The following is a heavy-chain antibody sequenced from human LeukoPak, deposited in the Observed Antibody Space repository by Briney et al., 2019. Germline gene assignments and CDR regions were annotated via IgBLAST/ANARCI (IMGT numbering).Heavy chain of an antibody. D-gene: IGHD2-21*01. J-gene: IGHJ4*02. CDR3: ARDHVATASFDY. V-gene: IGHV4-59*01. CDR1: GGSISSYY. Sequence: SETLSLTCTVSGGSISSYYWSWIRQPPGKGLEWIGYIYYSGSTNYNPSLKSRVTISVDTSKNQFSLKLSSVTAADTAVYYCARDHVATASFDYWGQGTLVTVSS. CDR2: IYYSGST.